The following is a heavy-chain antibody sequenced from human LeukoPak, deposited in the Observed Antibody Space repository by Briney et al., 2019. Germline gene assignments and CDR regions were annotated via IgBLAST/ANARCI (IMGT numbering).Heavy chain of an antibody. CDR1: GFTVKNNY. D-gene: IGHD5-12*01. Sequence: PGGSLRLSCAASGFTVKNNYVSWVRQAPGKGLEWVSVIYGGGSTYYADSVKGRFTISRDNSKNTVYLQMNSLRAEDAAVYYCARAGYSGYDYDYWGQGTLVTVSS. CDR3: ARAGYSGYDYDY. CDR2: IYGGGST. V-gene: IGHV3-53*01. J-gene: IGHJ4*02.